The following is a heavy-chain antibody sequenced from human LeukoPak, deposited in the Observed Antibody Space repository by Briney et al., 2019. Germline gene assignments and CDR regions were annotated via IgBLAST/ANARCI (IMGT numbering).Heavy chain of an antibody. CDR1: GYTFTSYG. D-gene: IGHD3-9*01. J-gene: IGHJ4*02. Sequence: ASVKVSCKASGYTFTSYGISWVRQAPGQGLVWMGWISAYNGHTNYAQKLQGRVTMTTDTSTSTAYMELRSLRSDDTAVYYCARGENYDILTAYVLWGQGTLVTVSS. V-gene: IGHV1-18*01. CDR3: ARGENYDILTAYVL. CDR2: ISAYNGHT.